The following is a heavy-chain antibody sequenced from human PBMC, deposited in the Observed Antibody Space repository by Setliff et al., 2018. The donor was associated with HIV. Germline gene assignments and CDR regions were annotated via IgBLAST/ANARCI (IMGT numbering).Heavy chain of an antibody. CDR2: IVPIVGTA. D-gene: IGHD4-4*01. J-gene: IGHJ4*02. V-gene: IGHV1-69*13. Sequence: SVKVSCKASGGPFSTYAITWVRQAPGQGLEWMGGIVPIVGTANYAQKFQGRVTITADESTSTAYMELSSLRSEDTAVYYCARQGNPYYFDYWGQGTLVTVSS. CDR1: GGPFSTYA. CDR3: ARQGNPYYFDY.